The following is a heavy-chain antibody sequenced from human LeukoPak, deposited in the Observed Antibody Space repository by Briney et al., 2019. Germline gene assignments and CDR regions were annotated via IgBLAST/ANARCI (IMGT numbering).Heavy chain of an antibody. CDR1: GLTFSGSD. V-gene: IGHV3-73*01. CDR2: IRSKTNNYAT. D-gene: IGHD3-22*01. J-gene: IGHJ3*02. CDR3: TRHNYDRSGYGAFVI. Sequence: GGSLKLLCAAWGLTFSGSDIHGPRQASGKGLEWVGHIRSKTNNYATADAASVKGRFTFSRDDSKNTAYIQMNSLKTEDTAVYYCTRHNYDRSGYGAFVIWGQGTMVTVSS.